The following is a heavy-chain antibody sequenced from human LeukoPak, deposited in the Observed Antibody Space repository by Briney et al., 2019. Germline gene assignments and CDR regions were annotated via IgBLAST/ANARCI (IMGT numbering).Heavy chain of an antibody. Sequence: GGSLRLSCAASGFTFHDYNMHWVRRAPGKGLEWVSHITWDGGSTYYADSVKGRFTISRDKSKNSLYLQMNSLRTEDTALYYCAKDRERGGRGPIRHWGQGTLVTVSS. CDR1: GFTFHDYN. J-gene: IGHJ1*01. V-gene: IGHV3-43*01. CDR3: AKDRERGGRGPIRH. D-gene: IGHD1-1*01. CDR2: ITWDGGST.